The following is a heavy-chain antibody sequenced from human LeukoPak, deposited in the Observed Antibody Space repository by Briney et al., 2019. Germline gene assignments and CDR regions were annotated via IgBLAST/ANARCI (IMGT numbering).Heavy chain of an antibody. CDR3: ARGDIVATSYFGEWFDP. CDR1: GGSISTSSYY. D-gene: IGHD5-12*01. V-gene: IGHV4-39*01. Sequence: SSETLSLTCTVSGGSISTSSYYWGWIRQPPGKGLEWIGNFYYTGSTYYNPSLKSRVTISVDTSKNQFSLKLSSVTAADTAVYYCARGDIVATSYFGEWFDPWGQGTLVTVSS. CDR2: FYYTGST. J-gene: IGHJ5*02.